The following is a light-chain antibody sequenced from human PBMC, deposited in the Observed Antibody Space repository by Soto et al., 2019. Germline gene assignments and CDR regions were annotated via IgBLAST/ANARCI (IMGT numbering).Light chain of an antibody. V-gene: IGKV1-39*01. Sequence: DIQMTQSPSSLSASIGDRVTITCRASQSIRNALNWYQQKSGKAPTLQIFSASNLQSGVPSRFSGGRSGTDFSLTIISLQHEDFSTYYCQQSYSTPPYTFGQGTKQESK. J-gene: IGKJ2*01. CDR3: QQSYSTPPYT. CDR1: QSIRNA. CDR2: SAS.